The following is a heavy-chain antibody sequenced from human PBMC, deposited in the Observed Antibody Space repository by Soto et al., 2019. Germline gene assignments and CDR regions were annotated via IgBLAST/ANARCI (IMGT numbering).Heavy chain of an antibody. J-gene: IGHJ4*02. CDR3: ARAEVGDSLGEFQFYDY. Sequence: QVQLVESGGGVVQPGRSLRLSCAASGFTFSSYAMHWVRQAPGKGLEWVAVISYDGSNKYYADSVKGRFTISRDNSKNTLYLQMNSLRAEDTAVYFCARAEVGDSLGEFQFYDYWGQGTLVTVSS. CDR2: ISYDGSNK. D-gene: IGHD3-16*01. CDR1: GFTFSSYA. V-gene: IGHV3-30-3*01.